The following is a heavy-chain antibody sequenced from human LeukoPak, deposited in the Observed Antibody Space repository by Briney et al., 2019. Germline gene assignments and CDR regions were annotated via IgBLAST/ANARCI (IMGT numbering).Heavy chain of an antibody. D-gene: IGHD6-6*01. V-gene: IGHV3-74*01. J-gene: IGHJ3*02. Sequence: GGSLRLSCAASGFTFSSYWMHWVRQAPGKGLVWVSRINSDGSSTSYADSVKGRFTISRDNAKNTLYLQMNSLRAEDTAVYYCAREYSSSSGAFDIWGQGTMVTVSS. CDR2: INSDGSST. CDR3: AREYSSSSGAFDI. CDR1: GFTFSSYW.